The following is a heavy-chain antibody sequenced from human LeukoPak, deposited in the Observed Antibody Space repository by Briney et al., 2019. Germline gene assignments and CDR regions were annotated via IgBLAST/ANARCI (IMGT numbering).Heavy chain of an antibody. CDR3: ARSKQQLVYYGMDV. CDR2: IIPILGIA. CDR1: GYTFTSYG. Sequence: SVKVSCKASGYTFTSYGISWVRQAPGQGLEWMGRIIPILGIANYAQKFQGRVTITADKSTSTAYMELSSLRSEDTAVYYCARSKQQLVYYGMDVWGQGTTVTVSS. J-gene: IGHJ6*02. V-gene: IGHV1-69*04. D-gene: IGHD6-13*01.